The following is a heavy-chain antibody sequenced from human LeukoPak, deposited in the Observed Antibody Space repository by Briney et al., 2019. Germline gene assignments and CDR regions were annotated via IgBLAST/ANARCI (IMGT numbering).Heavy chain of an antibody. CDR1: GYTFTGYY. Sequence: ASVKVSCKASGYTFTGYYMHWVRQAPGQGLEGMGWINPNSGGTNYAQKFQGRVTMTRDTSISTAYMELSRLRSDDTAVYYCARDWEWLLPVGYFDYWGQGTLVTVSS. CDR3: ARDWEWLLPVGYFDY. CDR2: INPNSGGT. J-gene: IGHJ4*02. D-gene: IGHD3-3*01. V-gene: IGHV1-2*02.